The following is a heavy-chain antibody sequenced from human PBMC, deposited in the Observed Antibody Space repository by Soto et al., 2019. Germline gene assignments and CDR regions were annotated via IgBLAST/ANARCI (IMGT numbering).Heavy chain of an antibody. CDR3: AKLRYYDFWSGENRFDP. CDR2: ISGSGDRT. V-gene: IGHV3-23*01. Sequence: GGALSPSCVACGFSFDTFALSWVRQAPGKGLEWVSFISGSGDRTSYADPVKGRFTSSRDTSENMLYLQMNSLRLEETAIYYCAKLRYYDFWSGENRFDPWGQGTLVTVSS. J-gene: IGHJ5*02. D-gene: IGHD3-3*01. CDR1: GFSFDTFA.